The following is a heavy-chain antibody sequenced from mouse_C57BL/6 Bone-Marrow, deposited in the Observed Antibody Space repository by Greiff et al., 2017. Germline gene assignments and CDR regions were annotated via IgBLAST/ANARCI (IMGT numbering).Heavy chain of an antibody. CDR2: IRNKANGYTT. D-gene: IGHD1-1*02. CDR3: ARSVANWPYFDY. J-gene: IGHJ2*01. CDR1: GFTFTDHY. Sequence: EVNVVESGGGLVQPGGSLSLSCAASGFTFTDHYMSWVRQPPGKALEWLGFIRNKANGYTTEYSASVKGRFTISRDNSQSILYLQMNALRAEDSATYYCARSVANWPYFDYWGQGTTLTVSS. V-gene: IGHV7-3*01.